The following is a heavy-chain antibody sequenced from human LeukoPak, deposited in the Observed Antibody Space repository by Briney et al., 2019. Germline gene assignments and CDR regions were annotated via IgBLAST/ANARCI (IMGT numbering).Heavy chain of an antibody. Sequence: GGSLRLSCAASGFTFSSYAMHWVRQAPGKGLEWVAVISYDGSNKYYADSVKGRFTISRDNSKNTLYLQMNSLRAEDTAVYYSYLDYYDSSGYSAVYWGQGTLVTVSS. CDR3: YLDYYDSSGYSAVY. D-gene: IGHD3-22*01. CDR1: GFTFSSYA. CDR2: ISYDGSNK. V-gene: IGHV3-30-3*01. J-gene: IGHJ4*02.